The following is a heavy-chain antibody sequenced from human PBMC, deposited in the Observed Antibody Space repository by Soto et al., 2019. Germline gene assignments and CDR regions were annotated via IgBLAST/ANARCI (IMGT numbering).Heavy chain of an antibody. CDR3: VTEQYFDYGDYEGYYFDL. D-gene: IGHD4-17*01. J-gene: IGHJ4*02. CDR1: GFSFHNDW. CDR2: IKSSLDGGTV. Sequence: EVQLAESGGGVVMPGGSLRLSCSASGFSFHNDWMSWVRQAPGKGLEWVGRIKSSLDGGTVDYAAPVKGRFIISKDDSETKLYLQMNSLKTDGTARYYSVTEQYFDYGDYEGYYFDLWGQGTLVSVSS. V-gene: IGHV3-15*01.